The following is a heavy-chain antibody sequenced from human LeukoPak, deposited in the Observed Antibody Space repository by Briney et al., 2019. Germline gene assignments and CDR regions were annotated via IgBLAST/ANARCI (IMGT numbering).Heavy chain of an antibody. J-gene: IGHJ1*01. CDR1: GGSISSYY. D-gene: IGHD3-10*01. CDR2: INHSGST. Sequence: SETLSLTCTVSGGSISSYYWSWIRQPPGKGLEWIGEINHSGSTNYNPSLKSRVTISIDTSKNQFSLKLSSVTAADTAVYYCASYGSGTQYIPWHFHHWGQGTLVTVSS. V-gene: IGHV4-34*01. CDR3: ASYGSGTQYIPWHFHH.